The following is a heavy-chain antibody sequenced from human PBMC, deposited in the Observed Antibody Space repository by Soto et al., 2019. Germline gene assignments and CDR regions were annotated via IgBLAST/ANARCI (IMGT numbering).Heavy chain of an antibody. CDR1: GGSISSSSYY. V-gene: IGHV4-39*01. CDR3: ARLILGYCSGGSCLQGGMDV. D-gene: IGHD2-15*01. Sequence: QLQLQESGPGLVKPSETLSLTCTVSGGSISSSSYYWGWIRQPPGKGLEWIGSIYYSGSTYYNPSLKSRVTISVDTSKNQFSLKLSSVTAADTAVYYCARLILGYCSGGSCLQGGMDVWGQGTTVTVSS. CDR2: IYYSGST. J-gene: IGHJ6*02.